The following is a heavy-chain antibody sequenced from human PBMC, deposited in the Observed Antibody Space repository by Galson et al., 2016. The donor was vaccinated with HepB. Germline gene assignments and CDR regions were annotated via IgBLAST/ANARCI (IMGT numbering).Heavy chain of an antibody. J-gene: IGHJ4*02. Sequence: SLRLSCAASGFTFSSYSMNGVRQAPGKGLEWVSSISSSSSYIYYADSVKGRFTTSRDNAKNSLYLQMNSLRAEDTAVYYCASGYSYGYFYYWGQGTLVTVSS. CDR2: ISSSSSYI. CDR1: GFTFSSYS. D-gene: IGHD5-18*01. V-gene: IGHV3-21*01. CDR3: ASGYSYGYFYY.